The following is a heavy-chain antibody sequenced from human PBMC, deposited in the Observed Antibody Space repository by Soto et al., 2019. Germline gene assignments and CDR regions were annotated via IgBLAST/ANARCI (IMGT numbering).Heavy chain of an antibody. CDR3: TIATDTGGLNWFDP. V-gene: IGHV3-73*02. J-gene: IGHJ5*02. CDR1: GFTFSDSA. CDR2: IRTKSNSYAT. D-gene: IGHD5-18*01. Sequence: EVQLVESGGDLVQPGGSLKLSCAASGFTFSDSAVHWVRQASGKGLEWVGRIRTKSNSYATTCTASLKGRFTISRDDSKNTAYLQMNSLETEDTAVYYCTIATDTGGLNWFDPWGPGTLVTVSS.